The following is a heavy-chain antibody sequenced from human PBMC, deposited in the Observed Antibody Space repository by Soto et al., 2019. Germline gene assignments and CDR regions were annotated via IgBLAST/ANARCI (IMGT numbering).Heavy chain of an antibody. J-gene: IGHJ4*02. CDR1: GITCSDFS. V-gene: IGHV3-23*01. CDR2: LTPGGETT. Sequence: GSLRVSCVASGITCSDFSITLVRQAPGEGLEWVSALTPGGETTRYMDSVRGRFTISRDNAKNTLYLEINSLTAADTAVYYCAKDSPLSGRYQDLDYWGQRTLVTVSS. D-gene: IGHD1-26*01. CDR3: AKDSPLSGRYQDLDY.